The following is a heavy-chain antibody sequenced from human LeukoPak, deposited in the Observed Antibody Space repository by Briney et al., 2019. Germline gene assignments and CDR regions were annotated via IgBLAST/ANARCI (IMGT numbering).Heavy chain of an antibody. CDR2: IYYSGST. V-gene: IGHV4-30-4*01. CDR3: ARDSSYYDSGGPDAFDI. CDR1: GGSISSGDYY. D-gene: IGHD3-22*01. Sequence: SQTLSLTCTVSGGSISSGDYYWSWIRQPPGKGLEWIGYIYYSGSTYYNPSLKSRVTISIDTSKNQFSLKLRSVTAADRAVYYCARDSSYYDSGGPDAFDIWGKGTMVTVSS. J-gene: IGHJ3*02.